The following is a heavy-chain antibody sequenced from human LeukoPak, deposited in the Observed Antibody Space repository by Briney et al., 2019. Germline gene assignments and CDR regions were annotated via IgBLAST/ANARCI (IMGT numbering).Heavy chain of an antibody. D-gene: IGHD2-8*02. V-gene: IGHV3-7*01. Sequence: GGSLRLSCVASGFTLGSYWMSWVRQAPGKGLEWVANIREDGSEKYYVDSVKGRFTISRDNAKNSLWLQMNSLRAEDTAVYYCATSTGWRFDYWGQGTLVTVSS. CDR2: IREDGSEK. J-gene: IGHJ4*02. CDR1: GFTLGSYW. CDR3: ATSTGWRFDY.